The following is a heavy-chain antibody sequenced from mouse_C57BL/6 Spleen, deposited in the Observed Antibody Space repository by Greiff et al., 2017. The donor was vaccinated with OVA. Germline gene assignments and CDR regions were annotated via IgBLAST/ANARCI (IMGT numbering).Heavy chain of an antibody. J-gene: IGHJ1*03. CDR3: ARSPNLYWYFDV. V-gene: IGHV1-53*01. Sequence: QVQLQQPGTELVKPGASVKLSCKASGYTFTSYWMHWVKQRPGQGLEWIGNINPSNGGTNYNEKFKSKATLTVDKSSSTAYMQLSSLTSEDSAVYDCARSPNLYWYFDVWGTGTTVTVSS. CDR2: INPSNGGT. CDR1: GYTFTSYW.